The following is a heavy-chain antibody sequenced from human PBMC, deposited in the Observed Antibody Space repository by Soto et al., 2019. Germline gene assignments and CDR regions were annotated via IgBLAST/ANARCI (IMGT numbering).Heavy chain of an antibody. CDR2: ISDSGATT. D-gene: IGHD6-19*01. CDR1: GFPFGENA. Sequence: GSLRLSCAASGFPFGENAMSWVRQAPGKGLEWVSGISDSGATTYYADSVRGRFTISRDNSKNTLYLQMKSLRAEDSASYYCAKEDTSSGWYVYFDYWGQGTLVTVSS. V-gene: IGHV3-23*01. CDR3: AKEDTSSGWYVYFDY. J-gene: IGHJ4*02.